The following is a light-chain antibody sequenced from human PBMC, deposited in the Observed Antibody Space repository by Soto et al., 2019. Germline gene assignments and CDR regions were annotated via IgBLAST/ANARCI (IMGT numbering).Light chain of an antibody. CDR1: QGISSH. V-gene: IGKV1-9*01. CDR2: AAS. CDR3: QQVNGYPHT. Sequence: DIQLTQSPSFLSASVGDRVTITCRASQGISSHLAWYQQIPGKGPKLLIYAASTLQSGVPSRFSGSGSGTEFTLAIGSLQPEDFATYYCQQVNGYPHTFGQGTKLEIK. J-gene: IGKJ2*01.